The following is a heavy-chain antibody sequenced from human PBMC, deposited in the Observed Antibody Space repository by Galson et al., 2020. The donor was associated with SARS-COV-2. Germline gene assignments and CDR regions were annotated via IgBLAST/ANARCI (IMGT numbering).Heavy chain of an antibody. CDR3: ARSSYYQGAFDI. D-gene: IGHD2-2*01. Sequence: GSLRLSCEASAFTFSDYSMNWVRQAPGKGLEWISYISSRSSTVYSAGSVEGRFTISRDNAKNSLYLQMNSLRDEDTAVYYCARSSYYQGAFDIWGRGTMVTVSS. CDR2: ISSRSSTV. V-gene: IGHV3-48*02. J-gene: IGHJ3*02. CDR1: AFTFSDYS.